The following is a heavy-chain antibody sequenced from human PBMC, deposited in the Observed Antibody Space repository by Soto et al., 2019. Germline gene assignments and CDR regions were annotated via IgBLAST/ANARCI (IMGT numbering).Heavy chain of an antibody. J-gene: IGHJ5*02. CDR3: ARDKENSDYGGNGWFDP. CDR1: GGSISSYY. CDR2: IYYSGST. D-gene: IGHD4-17*01. V-gene: IGHV4-59*01. Sequence: TLSLTCTVSGGSISSYYWSWIRQPPGKGLEWIGYIYYSGSTNYNPSLKSRVTISVDTSKNQFSLKLSSVTAADTAVYYCARDKENSDYGGNGWFDPWGQGTLVTVSS.